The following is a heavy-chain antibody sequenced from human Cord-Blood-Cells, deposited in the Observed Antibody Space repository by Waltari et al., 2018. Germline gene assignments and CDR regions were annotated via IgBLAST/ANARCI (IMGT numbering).Heavy chain of an antibody. CDR1: GGSISSSSYS. J-gene: IGHJ3*02. CDR3: ARLKSDAFDN. CDR2: IYYIGST. V-gene: IGHV4-39*01. Sequence: QLQLQESGPGLVKPSETLSLTCTVSGGSISSSSYSWGWIHHPPGKGPEWIGSIYYIGSTHDNPSLKSRLTISVDTSKIQFSLKQSSVTAADTAVYYCARLKSDAFDNWGQRTMVTVSS.